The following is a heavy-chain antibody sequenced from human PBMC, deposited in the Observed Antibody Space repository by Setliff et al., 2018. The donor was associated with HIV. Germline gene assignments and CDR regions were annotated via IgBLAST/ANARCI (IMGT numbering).Heavy chain of an antibody. D-gene: IGHD4-4*01. CDR2: VYYTGKT. CDR1: GGSLISGGYY. V-gene: IGHV4-31*03. Sequence: TLSLTCSVAGGSLISGGYYWSWIRQHPGKGLEWIGYVYYTGKTYYNPSLESRISMSVDTSKNQFSLKLTSVTAADTAIYYCARDLTSNSNCFEPWGQGTQVTVSS. CDR3: ARDLTSNSNCFEP. J-gene: IGHJ5*02.